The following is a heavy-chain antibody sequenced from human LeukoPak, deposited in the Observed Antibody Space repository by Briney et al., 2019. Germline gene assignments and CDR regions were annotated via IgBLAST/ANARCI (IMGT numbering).Heavy chain of an antibody. V-gene: IGHV3-7*01. CDR2: IKEDGSQK. Sequence: GGSLRLSCVASGFTFSESWMSWVRQAPGKGLEWVADIKEDGSQKDYVDSVKSRFTISRDNAKNSLYLQMDSLRAEDTAVYYCATYTNWVAGDVWGQGTTVSVSS. D-gene: IGHD7-27*01. CDR1: GFTFSESW. J-gene: IGHJ6*02. CDR3: ATYTNWVAGDV.